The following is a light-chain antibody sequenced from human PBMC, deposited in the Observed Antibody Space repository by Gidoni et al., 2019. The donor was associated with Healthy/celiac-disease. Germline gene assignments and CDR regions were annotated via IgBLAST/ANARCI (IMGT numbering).Light chain of an antibody. V-gene: IGKV1-33*01. J-gene: IGKJ1*01. CDR1: HDISNY. Sequence: DIQMTQSPSSLSASVGDSVTITCQASHDISNYLNWYQQKPGKAPKLLIYDASNLETGVPSRFSGSGSGTDFTFTISSLQPEDIATYYCQQYDNLPWTFGQGTKVEIK. CDR3: QQYDNLPWT. CDR2: DAS.